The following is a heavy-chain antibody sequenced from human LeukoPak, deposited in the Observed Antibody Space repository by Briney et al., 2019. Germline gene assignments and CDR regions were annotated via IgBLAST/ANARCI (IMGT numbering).Heavy chain of an antibody. CDR1: GFTVSSNY. D-gene: IGHD3-10*02. J-gene: IGHJ6*04. CDR2: ISSSGSTI. CDR3: AALGITMIGGV. V-gene: IGHV3-48*03. Sequence: TGGSLRLSCAASGFTVSSNYMNWVRQAPGKGLEWVSYISSSGSTIYYADSVKGRFTISRDNAKNSLYLQMNSLRAEDTAVYYCAALGITMIGGVWGKGTTVTISS.